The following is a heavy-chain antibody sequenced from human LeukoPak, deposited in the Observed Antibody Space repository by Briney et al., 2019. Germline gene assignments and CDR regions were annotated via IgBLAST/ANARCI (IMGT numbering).Heavy chain of an antibody. CDR2: IKPDGSEK. J-gene: IGHJ4*02. D-gene: IGHD6-19*01. V-gene: IGHV3-7*01. CDR3: ARETSSGWCNY. Sequence: GGSLRLSCAASGFTISTYWMTWVRQAPVKGLEWVANIKPDGSEKNYVDSVKGRFSISRDNAKNSLYLQMNSLRAEDTAVYYCARETSSGWCNYWGQGTLVTVSS. CDR1: GFTISTYW.